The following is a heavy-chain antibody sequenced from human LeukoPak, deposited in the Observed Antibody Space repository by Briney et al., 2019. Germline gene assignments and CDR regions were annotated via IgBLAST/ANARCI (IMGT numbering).Heavy chain of an antibody. CDR1: GGSISSYY. Sequence: PSETLSLTCTVSGGSISSYYWSWIRQPPGKGLEWIGHIFYSGSTNYNPSLKSRVTVSVDTSKNQFSLELSSVTAADTAVYYCARAGGTKEELDYWGQGTLVTVSS. D-gene: IGHD3-16*01. CDR3: ARAGGTKEELDY. CDR2: IFYSGST. J-gene: IGHJ4*02. V-gene: IGHV4-59*01.